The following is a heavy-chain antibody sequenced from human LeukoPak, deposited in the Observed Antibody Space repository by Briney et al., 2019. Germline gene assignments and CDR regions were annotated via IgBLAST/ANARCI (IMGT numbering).Heavy chain of an antibody. V-gene: IGHV4-34*01. CDR2: INHSGST. CDR3: ARLISSRDY. J-gene: IGHJ4*02. CDR1: GGSFSGYY. Sequence: SETLPLTCAVYGGSFSGYYWSWIRQPPGKGLEWIGEINHSGSTNYNPSLKSRVTISVDTSKNQFSLKLSSVTAADTAVYYCARLISSRDYWGQGTLVTVSS. D-gene: IGHD3-16*01.